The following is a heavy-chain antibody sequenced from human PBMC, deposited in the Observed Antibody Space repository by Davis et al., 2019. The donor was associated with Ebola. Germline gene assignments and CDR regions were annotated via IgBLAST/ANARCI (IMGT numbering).Heavy chain of an antibody. Sequence: GGSLRLSCKGSGYSFTSYWISWVRQMPGKGLEWMGRIDPSDSYTNYSPSFQGHVTISADKSISTAYLQLSSLKASDTAMYYCARPGVAGTLDFDYWGQGTLVTVSS. V-gene: IGHV5-10-1*01. CDR2: IDPSDSYT. CDR3: ARPGVAGTLDFDY. CDR1: GYSFTSYW. J-gene: IGHJ4*02. D-gene: IGHD6-19*01.